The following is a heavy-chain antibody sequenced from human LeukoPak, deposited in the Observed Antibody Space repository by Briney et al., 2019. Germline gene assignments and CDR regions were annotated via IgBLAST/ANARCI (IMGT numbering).Heavy chain of an antibody. J-gene: IGHJ4*02. D-gene: IGHD3-10*01. V-gene: IGHV1-69*13. Sequence: SVKLSCKASGCTFSSYAISWGLQAPGQGLEWMGGIIPIFGTANYAQKFQGRVTITADESTSTAYMELSSLRSEDTAVYYCAGASYYGSGSSLFDCWSQGTLVTVSS. CDR2: IIPIFGTA. CDR1: GCTFSSYA. CDR3: AGASYYGSGSSLFDC.